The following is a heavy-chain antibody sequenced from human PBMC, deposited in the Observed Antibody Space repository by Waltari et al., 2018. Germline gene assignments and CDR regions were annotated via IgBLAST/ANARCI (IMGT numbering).Heavy chain of an antibody. V-gene: IGHV1-69*08. CDR3: ARSDYGYSSSSPFDY. CDR1: GGPFSSYA. D-gene: IGHD6-13*01. Sequence: QVQLVQSGAEVKKPGSSVKVSCKASGGPFSSYAISGVRQAPGQGLEWMGRIIPIFGTANYAQKFQGRVTITADKSTSTAYMELSSLRSEDTAVYYCARSDYGYSSSSPFDYWGQGTLVTVSS. CDR2: IIPIFGTA. J-gene: IGHJ4*02.